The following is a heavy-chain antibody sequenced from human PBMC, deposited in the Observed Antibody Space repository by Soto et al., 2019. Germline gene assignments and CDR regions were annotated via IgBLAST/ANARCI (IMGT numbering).Heavy chain of an antibody. CDR1: GYTFTSYG. V-gene: IGHV1-18*01. D-gene: IGHD3-10*01. CDR2: ISAYNGNT. Sequence: ASVKVSCKASGYTFTSYGISWVRQAPGQGLEWMGWISAYNGNTNYAQKLQGRVTMTTDTSTSTAYMELRSLRSDDTAGYYCARDPGWFGELSAFDIWGQGTMVTVSS. J-gene: IGHJ3*02. CDR3: ARDPGWFGELSAFDI.